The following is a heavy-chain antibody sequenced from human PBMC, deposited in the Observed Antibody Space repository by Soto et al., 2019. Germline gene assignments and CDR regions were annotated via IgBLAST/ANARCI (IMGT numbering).Heavy chain of an antibody. J-gene: IGHJ4*02. CDR3: ARDRVGSRTFDY. V-gene: IGHV3-30-3*01. D-gene: IGHD6-13*01. Sequence: QVQLVASGGGVVQPGRSLRLSCAASGFTFSSYAMHWVRQAPGKGLEWVAVISYDGSNKYYADSVKGRFTISRDNSKNTLYLQMNSLIAEDTAVYYCARDRVGSRTFDYWGQGTLVTVSS. CDR2: ISYDGSNK. CDR1: GFTFSSYA.